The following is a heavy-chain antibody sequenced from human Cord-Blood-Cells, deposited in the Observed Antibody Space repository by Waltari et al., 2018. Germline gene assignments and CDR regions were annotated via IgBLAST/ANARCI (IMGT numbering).Heavy chain of an antibody. CDR3: ARGGCSSTSCYYFDY. Sequence: QVQLQQWGAGLLKPSETLSLTCAVYGGSFSGYYWSWIRQPPGKGLEWIGEINHSGSTNYNPSLKSRVTISVDTSKNQFSLNLSSVTAADTALYYCARGGCSSTSCYYFDYWGQGTLVTVSS. J-gene: IGHJ4*02. CDR1: GGSFSGYY. V-gene: IGHV4-34*01. CDR2: INHSGST. D-gene: IGHD2-2*01.